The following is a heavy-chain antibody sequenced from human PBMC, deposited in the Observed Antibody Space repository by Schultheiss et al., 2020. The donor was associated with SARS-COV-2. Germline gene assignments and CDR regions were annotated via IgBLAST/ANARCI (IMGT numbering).Heavy chain of an antibody. D-gene: IGHD2-8*01. CDR1: GGSISSGGYY. CDR3: AREGDGDFDY. V-gene: IGHV4-61*02. Sequence: SQTLSLTCTVSGGSISSGGYYWSWIRQPPGKGLEWIGRIYTSGSTNYNPSLKSRVTMSVDTSKNQFSLKLSSVTAADTAVYYCAREGDGDFDYWGQGTLVTVSS. CDR2: IYTSGST. J-gene: IGHJ4*02.